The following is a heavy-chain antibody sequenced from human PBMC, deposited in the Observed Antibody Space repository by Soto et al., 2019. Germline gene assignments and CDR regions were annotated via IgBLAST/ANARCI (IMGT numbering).Heavy chain of an antibody. CDR1: GFSLSTSGVG. CDR2: IYWDDDK. J-gene: IGHJ4*02. CDR3: AHYDDLLPGFDY. D-gene: IGHD3-9*01. Sequence: QITLKESGPTLVKPTQTLTLTCTFSGFSLSTSGVGVGWIRQPPGKALEWRALIYWDDDKRYSPSLKSRLTITKDTANSQVVLTKTNMDPVDTATYYCAHYDDLLPGFDYWGQGTLVTVSS. V-gene: IGHV2-5*02.